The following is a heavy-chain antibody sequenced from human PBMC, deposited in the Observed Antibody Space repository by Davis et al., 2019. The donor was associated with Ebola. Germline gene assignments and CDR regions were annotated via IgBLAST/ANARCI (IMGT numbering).Heavy chain of an antibody. CDR3: TTGSLWSGCFDY. D-gene: IGHD3-3*01. V-gene: IGHV3-73*01. CDR1: GFTFSGSA. J-gene: IGHJ4*02. Sequence: PGGSLRLSCAASGFTFSGSAMHWVRQASGKGLEWVGRIRSKANSYATAYAASVKGRFTISRDDSKNTLYLQMNSLKTKDTAVYYCTTGSLWSGCFDYWGQGTLVTVSS. CDR2: IRSKANSYAT.